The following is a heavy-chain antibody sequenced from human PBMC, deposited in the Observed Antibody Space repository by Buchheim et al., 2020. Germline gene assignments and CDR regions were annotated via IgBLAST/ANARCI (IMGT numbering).Heavy chain of an antibody. J-gene: IGHJ6*02. CDR3: ARDGVVVVAAYYYYYGMDV. D-gene: IGHD2-15*01. V-gene: IGHV1-46*01. CDR1: GYTFTSYY. Sequence: QVQLVQSGAEVKKPGASVKVSCKASGYTFTSYYIHWVRQAPGQGLEWMGIINPSGGSTSYAQKFQGRVTMTRDTPPSTVYMELSSLRSEDTAVYYCARDGVVVVAAYYYYYGMDVWGQGTT. CDR2: INPSGGST.